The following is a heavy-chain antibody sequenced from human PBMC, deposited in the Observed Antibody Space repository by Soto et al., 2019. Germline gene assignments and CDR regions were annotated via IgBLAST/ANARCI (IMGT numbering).Heavy chain of an antibody. Sequence: GASVKVSCKASGYTFSTYAMHWVRQAPGPSLEWMGWVNGGTGQTKYSQRFQDRVTIARDASASTAYMELSSLRSEDTAVYYCARGKGMEENYYYYGLDIWGQGTTVTVSS. CDR1: GYTFSTYA. J-gene: IGHJ6*02. D-gene: IGHD1-1*01. CDR3: ARGKGMEENYYYYGLDI. V-gene: IGHV1-3*01. CDR2: VNGGTGQT.